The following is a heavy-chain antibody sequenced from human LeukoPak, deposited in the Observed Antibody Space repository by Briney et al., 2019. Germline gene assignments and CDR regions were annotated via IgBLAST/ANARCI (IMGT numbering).Heavy chain of an antibody. D-gene: IGHD3-10*01. V-gene: IGHV1-8*01. Sequence: ASVKVSCKTSGYTFTTYDINWVRQATGQGLEWMGWMNPNTGDTGYAQKFQGRVTLTRNTSISTAYMELSSLRSEDTAVYYCARDPYYGSGRYRYGMDVWGKRTTVTVSS. J-gene: IGHJ6*04. CDR2: MNPNTGDT. CDR3: ARDPYYGSGRYRYGMDV. CDR1: GYTFTTYD.